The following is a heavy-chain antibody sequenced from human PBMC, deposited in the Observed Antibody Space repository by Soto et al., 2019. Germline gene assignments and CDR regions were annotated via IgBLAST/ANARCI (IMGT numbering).Heavy chain of an antibody. CDR3: ARHASSSWYYFDY. V-gene: IGHV5-10-1*01. CDR2: IDPSDSYT. Sequence: PGESLKISCKGSGYSFTSYWIRWVRQMPGKGLEWMGRIDPSDSYTNYSPSFQGHVTISADKSISTAYLQWSSLKASDTAMYYCARHASSSWYYFDYWGQGTLVTVS. CDR1: GYSFTSYW. D-gene: IGHD6-13*01. J-gene: IGHJ4*02.